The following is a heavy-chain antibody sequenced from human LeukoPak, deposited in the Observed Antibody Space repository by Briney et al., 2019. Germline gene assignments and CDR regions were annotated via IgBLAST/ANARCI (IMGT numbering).Heavy chain of an antibody. CDR3: ARGQLRRGKNWFDP. V-gene: IGHV1-8*01. Sequence: ASVKVSCKASGYTSTSYDINWVRQGTGQGLEWMGWMNPNSGNTGYAQKFQGRVTMTRNTSISTAYMELSSLRSEDTAVYYCARGQLRRGKNWFDPWGQGTLVTVSS. D-gene: IGHD5-24*01. J-gene: IGHJ5*02. CDR1: GYTSTSYD. CDR2: MNPNSGNT.